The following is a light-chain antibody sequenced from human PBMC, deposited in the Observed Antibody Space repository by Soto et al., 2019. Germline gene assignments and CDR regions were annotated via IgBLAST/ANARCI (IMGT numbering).Light chain of an antibody. CDR3: SSYTTSSTVV. J-gene: IGLJ1*01. Sequence: LTQPASVFGSPGQSITISCTRTSSDVGGYNFVSWYQQHPGKAPKLMIYEVSNRPSGVSNRFSGSKSGNTASLTISGLQPEDEADYYCSSYTTSSTVVFGTGTKVTVL. CDR2: EVS. V-gene: IGLV2-14*03. CDR1: SSDVGGYNF.